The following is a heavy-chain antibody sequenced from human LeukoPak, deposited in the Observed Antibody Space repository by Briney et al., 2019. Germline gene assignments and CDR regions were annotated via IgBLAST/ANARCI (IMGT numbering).Heavy chain of an antibody. D-gene: IGHD1-26*01. CDR3: ARDRVVGATLDY. CDR1: GFTVSSNY. CDR2: IYSGGST. J-gene: IGHJ4*02. Sequence: GGSLRLFCAASGFTVSSNYMSWVRQAPGKGLEWVSVIYSGGSTYYADSVKGRFTISRDNSKNTLYLQMNSLRAEDTAVYYCARDRVVGATLDYWGQGTLVTVSS. V-gene: IGHV3-53*01.